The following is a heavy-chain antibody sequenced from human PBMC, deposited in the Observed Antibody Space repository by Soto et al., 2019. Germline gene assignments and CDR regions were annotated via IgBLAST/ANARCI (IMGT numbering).Heavy chain of an antibody. J-gene: IGHJ4*02. CDR3: ARQYYFGSGSYYNRPFDF. D-gene: IGHD3-10*01. V-gene: IGHV1-18*01. Sequence: ASVKVSCKASGYTFTSYGINWVRQAPGQGLEWMGWISGYNGNTDYAQKLQGRVTMTTDTSTSTAYMELRSLRSDDTAVYYCARQYYFGSGSYYNRPFDFWGQGTLVTVSS. CDR2: ISGYNGNT. CDR1: GYTFTSYG.